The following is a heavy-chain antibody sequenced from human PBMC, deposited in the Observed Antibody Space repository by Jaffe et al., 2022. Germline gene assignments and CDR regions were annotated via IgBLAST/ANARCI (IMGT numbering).Heavy chain of an antibody. CDR2: ISGSGGST. V-gene: IGHV3-23*01. D-gene: IGHD2-2*01. CDR1: GFTFSSYA. Sequence: EVQLLESGGGLVQPGGSLRLSCAASGFTFSSYAMSWVRQAPGKGLEWVSAISGSGGSTYYADSVKGRFTISRDNSKNTLYLQMNSLRAEDTAVYYCAKPQDIVVVPANYYYYYMDVWGKGTTVTVSS. CDR3: AKPQDIVVVPANYYYYYMDV. J-gene: IGHJ6*03.